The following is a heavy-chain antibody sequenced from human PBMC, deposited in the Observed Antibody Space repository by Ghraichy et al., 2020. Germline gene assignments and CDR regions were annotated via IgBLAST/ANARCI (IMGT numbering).Heavy chain of an antibody. D-gene: IGHD1-26*01. CDR1: GFIFSSYS. CDR2: ISSSSSYI. CDR3: ARDFAVGAHSPEVLLYYYYYYGMDV. V-gene: IGHV3-21*01. J-gene: IGHJ6*02. Sequence: GGSLRLSCAASGFIFSSYSMNWVRQAPGKGLEWVSSISSSSSYIYYADSVKGRFTISRDNAKNSVYLQMNSLRAEDTAVYYCARDFAVGAHSPEVLLYYYYYYGMDVWGQGTTVTVSS.